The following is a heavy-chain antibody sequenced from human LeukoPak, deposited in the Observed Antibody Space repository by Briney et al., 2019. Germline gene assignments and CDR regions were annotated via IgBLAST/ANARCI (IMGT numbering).Heavy chain of an antibody. Sequence: GESLKISCKGSGYSFTSYWIGWVRQMPGKGLEWMGIIYPGDSDTRYSPSFQGQVTISADKSISTAYLQWSSLKASDTAMYYCARVSAPDDYVWGSYRSPFDYWGQGTLVTVSS. CDR3: ARVSAPDDYVWGSYRSPFDY. D-gene: IGHD3-16*02. CDR1: GYSFTSYW. V-gene: IGHV5-51*01. CDR2: IYPGDSDT. J-gene: IGHJ4*02.